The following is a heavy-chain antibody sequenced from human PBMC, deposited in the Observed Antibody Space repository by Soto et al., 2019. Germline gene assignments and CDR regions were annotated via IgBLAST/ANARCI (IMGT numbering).Heavy chain of an antibody. CDR1: GFMFSRYA. CDR2: IPYDGSNK. Sequence: GGSLRLSCAASGFMFSRYAMHWVRQAPGKGLEWVAVIPYDGSNKYYADSVKGRFTISRDNSKNTLYLQVNSLRAEDTAVYYCAREDDFWSGAIYHYGMDVWGQGTTVTVSS. D-gene: IGHD3-3*01. J-gene: IGHJ6*02. CDR3: AREDDFWSGAIYHYGMDV. V-gene: IGHV3-30-3*01.